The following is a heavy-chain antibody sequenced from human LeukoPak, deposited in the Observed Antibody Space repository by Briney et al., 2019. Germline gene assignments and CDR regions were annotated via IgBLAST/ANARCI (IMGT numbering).Heavy chain of an antibody. CDR1: GFSFSSDG. CDR3: VRPNGDYARGGLEI. Sequence: GRSLRLSSAASGFSFSSDGIHWVRQAPGKGLVWVAVIWYDGNSQYYADSVKGRFTISRDNSKNTVYLQMNSLTAEDTAIYYCVRPNGDYARGGLEIWGQGTVVTVSS. CDR2: IWYDGNSQ. V-gene: IGHV3-33*08. D-gene: IGHD4-17*01. J-gene: IGHJ3*02.